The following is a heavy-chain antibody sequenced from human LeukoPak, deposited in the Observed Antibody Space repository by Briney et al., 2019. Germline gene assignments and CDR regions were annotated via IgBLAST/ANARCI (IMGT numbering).Heavy chain of an antibody. D-gene: IGHD1-26*01. CDR1: GITFSSYS. Sequence: QTGGSLRLSCGASGITFSSYSMNWVRQAPGKGLEWVSYISSSGSTKYYADSVKGRFTISRDNARNSLYLQMNSLRAEDTAVYFCASSGSYRFDYWGQGTLVTVSS. J-gene: IGHJ4*02. V-gene: IGHV3-48*01. CDR3: ASSGSYRFDY. CDR2: ISSSGSTK.